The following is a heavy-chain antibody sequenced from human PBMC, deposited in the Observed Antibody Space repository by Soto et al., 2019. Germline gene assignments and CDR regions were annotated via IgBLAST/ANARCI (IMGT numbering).Heavy chain of an antibody. CDR1: GFTFSSYW. CDR3: ARDAHCSSTSCLYSYYYYYMDV. CDR2: IKQDGSEK. V-gene: IGHV3-7*01. Sequence: GGSLRLSCAASGFTFSSYWMSWVRQAPGKGLEWVANIKQDGSEKYYVDSVKGRFTISRDNAKNSLYLQMNSLRAEDTAVYYCARDAHCSSTSCLYSYYYYYMDVWGKGTTVTVSS. D-gene: IGHD2-2*01. J-gene: IGHJ6*03.